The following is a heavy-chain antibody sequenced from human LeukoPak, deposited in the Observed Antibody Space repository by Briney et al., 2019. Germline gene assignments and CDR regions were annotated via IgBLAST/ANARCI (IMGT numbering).Heavy chain of an antibody. V-gene: IGHV5-51*01. J-gene: IGHJ4*02. Sequence: GESMKISCKGSGYSFTSYWIGWVRQMPGKGLEWMGIIYPGDSDTRYNPSFQGQVTISADKSISTAYLQWSSLKASDTAMYYCARGVGYCSGGSCYEVYDYWGQGTLVTVSS. D-gene: IGHD2-15*01. CDR2: IYPGDSDT. CDR1: GYSFTSYW. CDR3: ARGVGYCSGGSCYEVYDY.